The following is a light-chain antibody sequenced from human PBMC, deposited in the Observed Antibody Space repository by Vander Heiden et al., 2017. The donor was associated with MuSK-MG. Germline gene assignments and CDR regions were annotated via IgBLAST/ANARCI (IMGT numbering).Light chain of an antibody. CDR3: QHYNNWPYT. V-gene: IGKV3-15*01. Sequence: EIVMTQSPATLSVSPGEGATLSCRASQSVNSNLAWYQHKPGQAPRLLIYGASTRATGVPARFSGSGTETEFTLTISSLQSEDIAVDYCQHYNNWPYTFGQGSKLEIK. J-gene: IGKJ2*01. CDR1: QSVNSN. CDR2: GAS.